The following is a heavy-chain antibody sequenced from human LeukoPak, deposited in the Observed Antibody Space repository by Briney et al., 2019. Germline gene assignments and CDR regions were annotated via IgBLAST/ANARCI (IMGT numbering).Heavy chain of an antibody. J-gene: IGHJ5*02. CDR2: IYHSGST. CDR1: GGSISSSSYY. V-gene: IGHV4-39*07. D-gene: IGHD3-22*01. Sequence: SETLSLTCTVSGGSISSSSYYWGWIRQPPGKGLEWIGYIYHSGSTYYNPSLKSRVTISVDRSKNQFSLKLSSVTAADTAVYYCARESLYDSSGSPTAWGQGTLVTVSS. CDR3: ARESLYDSSGSPTA.